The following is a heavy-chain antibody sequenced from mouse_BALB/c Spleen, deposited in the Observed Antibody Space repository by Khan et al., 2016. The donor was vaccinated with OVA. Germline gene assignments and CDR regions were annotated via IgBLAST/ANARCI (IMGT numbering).Heavy chain of an antibody. CDR2: ISYSGCT. Sequence: EVQLQESGPGLVKPSQSLSLTCTVTGYSITSDYAWNWIRQFPGNKLEWMGYISYSGCTNYNPSLKRQISITRDTSKNQFFLQLNSVTTEDTATYYCARDGARYNDAWDYWGQGTSVTVSS. V-gene: IGHV3-2*02. J-gene: IGHJ4*01. CDR3: ARDGARYNDAWDY. CDR1: GYSITSDYA. D-gene: IGHD1-1*02.